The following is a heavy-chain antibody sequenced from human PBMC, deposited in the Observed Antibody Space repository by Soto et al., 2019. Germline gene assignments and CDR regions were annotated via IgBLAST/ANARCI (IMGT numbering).Heavy chain of an antibody. Sequence: QVQLVESGGGVVQPGRSLRLSCAASGFTFSSYAMHWVRQAPGKGLEWVAVISYDGSNKYYADSVKGRFTISRDNSKNTLYLQMNSLRGEDTAVYYCARERVVWFGESSPLYGMDVWGQGTTVTVSS. V-gene: IGHV3-30-3*01. J-gene: IGHJ6*02. CDR2: ISYDGSNK. CDR1: GFTFSSYA. D-gene: IGHD3-10*01. CDR3: ARERVVWFGESSPLYGMDV.